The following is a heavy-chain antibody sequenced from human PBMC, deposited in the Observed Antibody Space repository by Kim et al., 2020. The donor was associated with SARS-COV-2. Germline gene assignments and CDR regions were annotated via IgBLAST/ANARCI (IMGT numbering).Heavy chain of an antibody. V-gene: IGHV4-34*01. J-gene: IGHJ4*02. D-gene: IGHD2-8*01. CDR2: INHSGST. CDR1: GGSFSGYY. CDR3: ASSGYCTNGVCYPFDY. Sequence: SETLSLTCAVYGGSFSGYYWSWIRQPPGKGLEWIGEINHSGSTNYNPSLKSRVTISVDTSKNQFSLKLSSVTAADTAVYYCASSGYCTNGVCYPFDYWGQGTLVTVSS.